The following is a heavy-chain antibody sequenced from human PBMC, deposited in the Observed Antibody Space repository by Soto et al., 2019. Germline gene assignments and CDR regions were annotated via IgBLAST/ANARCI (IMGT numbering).Heavy chain of an antibody. Sequence: SETLSLTCAVYGGSFSGYYWSWIRQPPGKGLEWIGEINHSGSTNYNPSLKSRVTISVDTSKNQFSLKLSSVTAADTAVYYCARVVWVAIGFRGAFDPWGQGTLVTVSS. CDR3: ARVVWVAIGFRGAFDP. V-gene: IGHV4-34*01. D-gene: IGHD3-10*01. CDR1: GGSFSGYY. CDR2: INHSGST. J-gene: IGHJ5*02.